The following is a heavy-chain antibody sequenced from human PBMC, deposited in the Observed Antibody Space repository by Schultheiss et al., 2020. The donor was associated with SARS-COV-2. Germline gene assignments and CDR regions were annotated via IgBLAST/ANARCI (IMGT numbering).Heavy chain of an antibody. CDR3: ARGGLSYGMDV. Sequence: GSLRLSCTVSGGSISSYYWSWIRQPPGKGLEWIGYIYYSGSTNYNPSLKSRVTISVDTSKNQFSLKLSSVTAADTAVYYCARGGLSYGMDVWGQGTTVTVSS. D-gene: IGHD3/OR15-3a*01. CDR2: IYYSGST. V-gene: IGHV4-59*01. J-gene: IGHJ6*02. CDR1: GGSISSYY.